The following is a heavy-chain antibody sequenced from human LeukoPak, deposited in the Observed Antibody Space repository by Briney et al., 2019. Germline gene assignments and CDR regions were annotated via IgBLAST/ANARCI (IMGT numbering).Heavy chain of an antibody. J-gene: IGHJ5*02. Sequence: ASVKVSCKASGYTFTSYDINWARQATGQGLEWMGWMNPNSGNTGYAQKFQGRVTMTRNTSISTAYMELSSLRSEDTAVYYCARGTPDCTNGVCYFLRPQLWFGPWGQGTLVAVSS. D-gene: IGHD2-8*01. CDR2: MNPNSGNT. V-gene: IGHV1-8*01. CDR1: GYTFTSYD. CDR3: ARGTPDCTNGVCYFLRPQLWFGP.